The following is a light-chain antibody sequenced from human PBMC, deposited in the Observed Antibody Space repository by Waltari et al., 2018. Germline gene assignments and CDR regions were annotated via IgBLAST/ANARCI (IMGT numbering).Light chain of an antibody. Sequence: EIVLTQSPGSLSSSPVERATLSCRASQTISGSWLTWYQQKPGQAPRLLIYGASSRATAIPDRFSGSGSGTDFTLTISRLEPEDFAVYYCQQYDGSSVTFGGGTKVEIK. CDR2: GAS. J-gene: IGKJ4*01. V-gene: IGKV3-20*01. CDR3: QQYDGSSVT. CDR1: QTISGSW.